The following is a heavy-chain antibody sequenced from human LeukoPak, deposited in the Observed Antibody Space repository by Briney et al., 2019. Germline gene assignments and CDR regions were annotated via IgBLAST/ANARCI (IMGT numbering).Heavy chain of an antibody. J-gene: IGHJ5*02. CDR1: GGTFSSYA. CDR2: ITPIFGTA. CDR3: ARDGHDYGDYVGWFDP. V-gene: IGHV1-69*01. D-gene: IGHD4-17*01. Sequence: SVKVSCKASGGTFSSYAISWVRQAPGQGLEWMGGITPIFGTANYAQKFQGRVTITADESTSTAYMELRSLRSDDTAVYYCARDGHDYGDYVGWFDPWGQGTLVTVSS.